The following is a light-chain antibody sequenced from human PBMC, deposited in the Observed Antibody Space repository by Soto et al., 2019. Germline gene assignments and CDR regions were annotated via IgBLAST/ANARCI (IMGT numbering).Light chain of an antibody. Sequence: QSVLTQPPSVSGAPGQRVTISFTGSSSNIGAGYNVHWYQQLPGTAPKLLIYGNSNRPSGVPDRFSGSKSGTSASLAITGLQAEHEADYYCQSYDSSLSGGVFGGGTKLTVL. CDR3: QSYDSSLSGGV. CDR1: SSNIGAGYN. J-gene: IGLJ3*02. CDR2: GNS. V-gene: IGLV1-40*01.